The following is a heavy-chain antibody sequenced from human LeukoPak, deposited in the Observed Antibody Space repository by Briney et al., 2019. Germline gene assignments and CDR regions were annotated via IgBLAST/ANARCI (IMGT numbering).Heavy chain of an antibody. J-gene: IGHJ4*02. CDR2: INHSGST. D-gene: IGHD1-26*01. Sequence: SETLSLTCAVYGGSFSGYYWSWIRQPPGKGLEWIGEINHSGSTNYNPSLKSRVTISVDTSKNQFSLKLSSVTASITAVYYCASLRERSYYARGFDYWGQGTLVTVSS. CDR3: ASLRERSYYARGFDY. V-gene: IGHV4-34*01. CDR1: GGSFSGYY.